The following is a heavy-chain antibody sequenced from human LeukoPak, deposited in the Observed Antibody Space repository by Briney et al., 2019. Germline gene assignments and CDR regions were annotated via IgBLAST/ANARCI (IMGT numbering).Heavy chain of an antibody. CDR3: AREAAGRYGSGSYYIEDYYYYMDV. CDR1: GFTFSSYS. V-gene: IGHV3-48*01. J-gene: IGHJ6*03. D-gene: IGHD3-10*01. Sequence: SGGSLRLSCAASGFTFSSYSMNWVRQAPGKGLEWVSYISSSSSTIYYADSVKGRFTISRDNAKNSLYLQMNSLRAEDTAVYYCAREAAGRYGSGSYYIEDYYYYMDVWGKGTTVTVSS. CDR2: ISSSSSTI.